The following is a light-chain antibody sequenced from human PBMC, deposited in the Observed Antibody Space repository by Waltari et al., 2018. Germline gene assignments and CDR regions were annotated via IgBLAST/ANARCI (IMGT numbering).Light chain of an antibody. V-gene: IGKV3-20*01. CDR1: QSVSYNF. J-gene: IGKJ4*01. Sequence: EIVLTQSPGTLSWSPGERATLSCRASQSVSYNFLNWYQQKPGQAPRLLIHGASSRATGIPDRFSGSGSGTDFTLTISRLEPEDFAVYYCQQYDGVVLTFGGGTKVEI. CDR2: GAS. CDR3: QQYDGVVLT.